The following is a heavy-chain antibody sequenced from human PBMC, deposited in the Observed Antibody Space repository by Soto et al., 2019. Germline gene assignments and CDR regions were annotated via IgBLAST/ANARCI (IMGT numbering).Heavy chain of an antibody. CDR2: ISYDGSNK. CDR1: GFTFSSYA. Sequence: GGSLRLSCAASGFTFSSYAMHWVRQAPGKGLEWVAVISYDGSNKYYADSVKGRFTISRDNSKNTLYLQMNSLRAEDTAVYYCAREEYSNYFDYWGQGTLVTVSS. CDR3: AREEYSNYFDY. J-gene: IGHJ4*02. D-gene: IGHD4-4*01. V-gene: IGHV3-30-3*01.